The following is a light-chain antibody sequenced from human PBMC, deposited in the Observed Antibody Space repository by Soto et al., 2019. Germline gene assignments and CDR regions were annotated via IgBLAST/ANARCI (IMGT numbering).Light chain of an antibody. V-gene: IGKV3-20*01. CDR2: GAS. Sequence: EIVSTQSPGTLSLSPGETATVSCRASQTVSNIYLAWYQQKPGQAPRLLIQGASSRASGIPDRFSGSGSGTDFTLTISRLEPEDFAVYYCQQYDNPGWTFGQGTKVDIK. CDR1: QTVSNIY. CDR3: QQYDNPGWT. J-gene: IGKJ1*01.